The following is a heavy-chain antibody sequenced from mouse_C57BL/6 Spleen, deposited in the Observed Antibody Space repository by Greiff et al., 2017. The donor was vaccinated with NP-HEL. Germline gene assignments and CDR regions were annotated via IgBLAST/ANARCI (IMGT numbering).Heavy chain of an antibody. CDR1: GYTFTDYE. CDR3: TRKEGYYGSSLDY. V-gene: IGHV1-15*01. Sequence: QVQLQQSGAELVRPGASVTLSCKASGYTFTDYEMHWVKQTPVHGLEWIGAIDPETGGTAYNQKFKGKAILTADKSSSTAYMELRSLTSEDSAVYYCTRKEGYYGSSLDYWGQGTTLTVSS. J-gene: IGHJ2*01. D-gene: IGHD1-1*01. CDR2: IDPETGGT.